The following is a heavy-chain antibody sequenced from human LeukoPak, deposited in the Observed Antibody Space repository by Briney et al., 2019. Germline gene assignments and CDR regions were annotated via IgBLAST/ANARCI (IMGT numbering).Heavy chain of an antibody. V-gene: IGHV3-23*01. D-gene: IGHD3-22*01. J-gene: IGHJ4*02. CDR2: ITATVATT. CDR1: GFSFITYG. CDR3: VKPNYYDSSGYY. Sequence: GGSLRLSCAASGFSFITYGMSWVRQAPGKGLEWVSDITATVATTCYADSVRGRFTISRDNSKNTLYLEMNNLRADDTAVYYCVKPNYYDSSGYYWGQGTLVSVSS.